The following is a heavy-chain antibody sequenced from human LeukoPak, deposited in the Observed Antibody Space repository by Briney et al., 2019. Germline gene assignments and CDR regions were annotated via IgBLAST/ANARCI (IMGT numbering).Heavy chain of an antibody. J-gene: IGHJ6*02. Sequence: PGRSLRLSCAASGFTFSSYAMHWVRQAPGKGLEWVAVISYDGSNKYYADSVKGRFTISRDNAKNSLYLQMNSLRAEDTAVYYCARKHYYYYGMDVWGQGTTVTVSS. CDR2: ISYDGSNK. CDR1: GFTFSSYA. CDR3: ARKHYYYYGMDV. V-gene: IGHV3-30-3*01.